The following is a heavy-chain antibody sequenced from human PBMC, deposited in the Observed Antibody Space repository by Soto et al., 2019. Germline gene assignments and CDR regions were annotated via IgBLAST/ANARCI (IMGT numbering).Heavy chain of an antibody. V-gene: IGHV4-39*01. CDR3: STQEVGGSYVYTFDP. CDR2: IYYSGST. Sequence: SETLSLTCTVSGGSITSSSYYWGWIRQPPGKGLEWIGSIYYSGSTYYNPSLKSRVTISVDTSKNQFSLKLSSVTAADTAVYYCSTQEVGGSYVYTFDPWGQGTLVTVSS. CDR1: GGSITSSSYY. D-gene: IGHD1-26*01. J-gene: IGHJ5*02.